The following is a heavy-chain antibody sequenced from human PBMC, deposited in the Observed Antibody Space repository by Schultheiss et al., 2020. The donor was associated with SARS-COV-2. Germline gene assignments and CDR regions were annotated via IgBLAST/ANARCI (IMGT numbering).Heavy chain of an antibody. CDR3: ARGGGRQQLDYYYGMDV. V-gene: IGHV4-61*08. Sequence: SETLSLTCTVSGGSISSGGYYWSWIRQPPGKGLEWIGYISYSGSTKFNPSLRSRVTISVDTSENRFSLKLSSVTAADTAVYYCARGGGRQQLDYYYGMDVWGQGTTVTVSS. CDR2: ISYSGST. J-gene: IGHJ6*02. D-gene: IGHD6-13*01. CDR1: GGSISSGGYY.